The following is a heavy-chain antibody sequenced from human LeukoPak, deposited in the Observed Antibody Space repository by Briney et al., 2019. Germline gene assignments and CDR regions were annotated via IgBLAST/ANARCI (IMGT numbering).Heavy chain of an antibody. CDR2: INHSVST. Sequence: SETLSLTCAVYGGSFSGYYWSWIRQPPGKGLEWIGEINHSVSTNYNPSLKSRVTISVDTSKNPFSLKLSSVTAADTAVYYCARRRYGSGYYYYYYGMDVWGKGTTVTVSS. V-gene: IGHV4-34*01. J-gene: IGHJ6*04. CDR3: ARRRYGSGYYYYYYGMDV. D-gene: IGHD3-10*01. CDR1: GGSFSGYY.